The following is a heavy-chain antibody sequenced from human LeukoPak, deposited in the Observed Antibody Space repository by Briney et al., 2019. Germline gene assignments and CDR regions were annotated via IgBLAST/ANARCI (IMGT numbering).Heavy chain of an antibody. J-gene: IGHJ4*02. V-gene: IGHV4-39*07. CDR1: GGSISSSSYY. CDR2: IYYSGST. D-gene: IGHD3-10*01. CDR3: ASNLWFGESKVDY. Sequence: SETLSLTCTVSGGSISSSSYYWGWIRQPPGKGLEWIGSIYYSGSTYYNPSLKSRVTISVDTSKNQFSLKLSSVTAADTAVYYCASNLWFGESKVDYWGQGTLVTVSS.